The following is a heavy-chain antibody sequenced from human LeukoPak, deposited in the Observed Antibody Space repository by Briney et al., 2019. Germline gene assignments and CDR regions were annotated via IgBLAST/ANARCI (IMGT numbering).Heavy chain of an antibody. CDR2: IYPGDSDT. V-gene: IGHV5-51*01. J-gene: IGHJ5*02. D-gene: IGHD3-9*01. CDR3: ARQGGLSKYDILNWFDP. Sequence: GESLKISCKGSGYSFTTYWIGWVRQMPGKGLEWVGIIYPGDSDTRYSPSFQGQVTISADKSISTAYLQWSSLKASDTAMYYCARQGGLSKYDILNWFDPWGQGTLVTVSS. CDR1: GYSFTTYW.